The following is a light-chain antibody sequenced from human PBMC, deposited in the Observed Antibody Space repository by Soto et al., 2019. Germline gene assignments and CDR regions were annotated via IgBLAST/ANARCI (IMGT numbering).Light chain of an antibody. CDR2: EVN. Sequence: QSALTQPASVSGSPGQSITISFGGTSSDVGAYIYVSWYQQFPGKAPKLILYEVNNRPSGVSNRFSGSKSDTTASLTISGLQPEDEADYYCSAYSHIDPKGFGKGTKVTVL. V-gene: IGLV2-14*03. J-gene: IGLJ1*01. CDR3: SAYSHIDPKG. CDR1: SSDVGAYIY.